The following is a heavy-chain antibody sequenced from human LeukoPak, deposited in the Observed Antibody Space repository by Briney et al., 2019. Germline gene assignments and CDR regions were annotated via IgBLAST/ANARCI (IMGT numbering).Heavy chain of an antibody. CDR1: GFTFTNFW. CDR3: AELGITMIGGV. J-gene: IGHJ6*04. CDR2: IREDGSEK. D-gene: IGHD3-10*02. V-gene: IGHV3-7*01. Sequence: GGSLRLSCEASGFTFTNFWMSWVRQAPGKRPEWVANIREDGSEKKYVDSVKGRFTISRDNAKNSIYLQMNSLRVEDTAVYYCAELGITMIGGVWGKGTTVTISS.